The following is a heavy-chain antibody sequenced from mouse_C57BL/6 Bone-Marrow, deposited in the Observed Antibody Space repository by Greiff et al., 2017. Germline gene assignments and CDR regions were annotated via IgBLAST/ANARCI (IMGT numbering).Heavy chain of an antibody. CDR1: GFNIKDDY. Sequence: VQLQQSGAELVRPGASVKLSCTASGFNIKDDYMHWVKQRPEQGLEWIGWIDPENGDTEYASKFQGKATITADTSSNTAYLQLSSLTSEDTAVYYCTTIYYDYDGGAYWGQGTLVTVSA. CDR3: TTIYYDYDGGAY. CDR2: IDPENGDT. V-gene: IGHV14-4*01. J-gene: IGHJ3*01. D-gene: IGHD2-4*01.